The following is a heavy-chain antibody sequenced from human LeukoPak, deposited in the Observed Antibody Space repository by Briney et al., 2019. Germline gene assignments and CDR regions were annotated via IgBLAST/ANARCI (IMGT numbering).Heavy chain of an antibody. CDR2: ISRSGDST. Sequence: GGSLRLSCAASGFTFSSYAMSWVRQAPGKGLEWVSTISRSGDSTYYAESVKGRFTISRDNSKNTVYMQMNGLRVEDTAVYYCAMAPPYDYWGQGTLVTVSS. CDR3: AMAPPYDY. V-gene: IGHV3-23*01. CDR1: GFTFSSYA. J-gene: IGHJ4*02.